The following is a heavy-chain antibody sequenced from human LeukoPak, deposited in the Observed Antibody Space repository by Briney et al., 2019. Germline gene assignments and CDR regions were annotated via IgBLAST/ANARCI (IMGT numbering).Heavy chain of an antibody. D-gene: IGHD3-3*01. CDR3: AKDVSKYYDFWSGNDDAFDI. V-gene: IGHV3-11*01. CDR1: GFTFSDYY. CDR2: ISSSGSTI. J-gene: IGHJ3*02. Sequence: PGGSLRLSCAVSGFTFSDYYMSWIRQAPGKGLEWVSYISSSGSTIYYADSVKGRFTISRDNAKNSLYLQMNSLRAEDTAVYYCAKDVSKYYDFWSGNDDAFDIWGQGTMVTVSS.